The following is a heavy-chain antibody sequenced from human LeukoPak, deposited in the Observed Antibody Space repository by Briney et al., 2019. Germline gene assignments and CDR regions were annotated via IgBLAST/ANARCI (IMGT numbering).Heavy chain of an antibody. CDR1: GFTFSSYW. Sequence: GSLRLSCAASGFTFSSYWMSWVRQAPGKGLEWVANIKQDGSEKYYVDSVKGRFTISRDNSKNTLYLQMNSLRAEDTAVYYCAKVSEGLAVDYWGQGTLVTVSS. CDR3: AKVSEGLAVDY. V-gene: IGHV3-7*03. D-gene: IGHD6-6*01. CDR2: IKQDGSEK. J-gene: IGHJ4*02.